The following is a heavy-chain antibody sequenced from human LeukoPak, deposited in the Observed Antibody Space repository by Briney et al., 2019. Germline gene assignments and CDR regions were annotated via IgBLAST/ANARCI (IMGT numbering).Heavy chain of an antibody. CDR1: GGSISSSSYY. CDR3: ARDGDNWNSPSLFDY. V-gene: IGHV4-39*07. CDR2: IYYSGST. J-gene: IGHJ4*02. Sequence: SETLSLTCTVSGGSISSSSYYWGWIRQPPGEGLEWIGRIYYSGSTYYNPALKSRVTISVDTSKNQFSLKLSSVTAADTAVYYCARDGDNWNSPSLFDYWGQGTLVTVSS. D-gene: IGHD1-20*01.